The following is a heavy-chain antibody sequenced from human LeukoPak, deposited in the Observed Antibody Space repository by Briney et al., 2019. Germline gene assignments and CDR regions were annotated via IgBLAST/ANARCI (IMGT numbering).Heavy chain of an antibody. V-gene: IGHV3-23*01. CDR1: GFTFSSYA. Sequence: GGSLRLSCAASGFTFSSYAMSWVRQAPGKGLEWVSAISGSGGSTYYADSVKGRFTISRDNSKNTLYLQMNSLRAEDTAVYYCASTGDSSVYYWVFFDYWGQGTLVTVSS. CDR3: ASTGDSSVYYWVFFDY. J-gene: IGHJ4*02. D-gene: IGHD3-22*01. CDR2: ISGSGGST.